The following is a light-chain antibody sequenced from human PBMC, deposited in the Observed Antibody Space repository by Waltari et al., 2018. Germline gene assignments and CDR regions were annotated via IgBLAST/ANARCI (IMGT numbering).Light chain of an antibody. CDR3: QQFNTYPWT. V-gene: IGKV1-5*03. Sequence: DIQMTQSPSTLSASVGDRVTITCRASVTISSWLAWYQQRPGKAPNLLIYKASRLGSGVPSRFSGSGSGTEFTLTISSLQPEDFATYYCQQFNTYPWTFGQGTKVDI. CDR1: VTISSW. J-gene: IGKJ1*01. CDR2: KAS.